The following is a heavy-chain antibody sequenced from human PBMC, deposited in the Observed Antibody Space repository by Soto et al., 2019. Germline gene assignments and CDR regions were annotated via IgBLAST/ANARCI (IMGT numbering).Heavy chain of an antibody. CDR3: ARAEYSGTAVVY. D-gene: IGHD1-26*01. V-gene: IGHV4-59*01. CDR1: RDSISAYY. J-gene: IGHJ4*02. Sequence: QVQLQESGPGLVKPSETLSLTCTVSRDSISAYYWSWIRQPPGKGLEWIGYVYDTATANYNPSLRSRVTISTDTSKNQCSLRLSSVSAADTAVYYCARAEYSGTAVVYWGQGTLVTVSS. CDR2: VYDTATA.